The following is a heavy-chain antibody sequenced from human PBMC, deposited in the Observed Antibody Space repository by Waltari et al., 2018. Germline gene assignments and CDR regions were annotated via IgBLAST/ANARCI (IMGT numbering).Heavy chain of an antibody. CDR1: GFSLSTSGMC. CDR3: ARMEATGGHFDL. D-gene: IGHD4-4*01. V-gene: IGHV2-70*15. Sequence: QVTLRESGPALVKPTQTLTLTCTFSGFSLSTSGMCVSWIRQPPGKALEWLARIDWDDDKYYSTSLKTRLTISKDTSKNQGVLTMTNMDPVDTATYYCARMEATGGHFDLWGRGTLVTVSS. CDR2: IDWDDDK. J-gene: IGHJ2*01.